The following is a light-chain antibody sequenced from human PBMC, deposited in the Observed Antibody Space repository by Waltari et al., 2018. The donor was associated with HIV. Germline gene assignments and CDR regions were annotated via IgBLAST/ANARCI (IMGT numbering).Light chain of an antibody. CDR1: SSDVGGYNY. V-gene: IGLV2-11*01. CDR3: CSYAGSYTFE. Sequence: QSALTQPRSVSGSPGQSVTISCTGTSSDVGGYNYVSWYQQHPGKAPKLMIYDVSKRPAGVPDRFSGSKSGNTASLTISGLQAEDEAEYYCCSYAGSYTFEFGGGTKLTVL. J-gene: IGLJ2*01. CDR2: DVS.